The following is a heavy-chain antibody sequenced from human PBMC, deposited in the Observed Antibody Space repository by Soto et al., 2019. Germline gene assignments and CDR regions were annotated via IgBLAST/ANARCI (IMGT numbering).Heavy chain of an antibody. J-gene: IGHJ2*01. CDR3: AKEKTLIGDWYFDL. Sequence: EVQLVESGGGLVQPGRSLRLSCAASGFTLDDYARHWVRQAPGKGLEWVSGISWNSSSIGYAESVKGRFTISRDNAKNSLYLQMNSLRAEDTALSYCAKEKTLIGDWYFDLWGRGTLVTVSS. V-gene: IGHV3-9*01. CDR2: ISWNSSSI. D-gene: IGHD7-27*01. CDR1: GFTLDDYA.